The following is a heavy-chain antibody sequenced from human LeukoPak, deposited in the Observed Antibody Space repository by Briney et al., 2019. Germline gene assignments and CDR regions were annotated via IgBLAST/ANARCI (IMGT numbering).Heavy chain of an antibody. J-gene: IGHJ5*02. V-gene: IGHV4-39*07. D-gene: IGHD4-17*01. CDR1: GGSISSSSYY. CDR2: IYHSGST. Sequence: SETLSLTCTVSGGSISSSSYYWGWIRQPPGKGLEWIGHIYHSGSTYYNPSLKSRVTISVDRSKNQFSLKLSSVTAADTAVYYCARYYGDYRNWFDPWGQGTLVTVSS. CDR3: ARYYGDYRNWFDP.